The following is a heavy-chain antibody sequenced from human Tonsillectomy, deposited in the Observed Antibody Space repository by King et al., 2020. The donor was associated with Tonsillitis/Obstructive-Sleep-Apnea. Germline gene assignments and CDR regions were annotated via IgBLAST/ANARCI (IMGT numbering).Heavy chain of an antibody. CDR2: IHFTGSPT. CDR1: GGSISSYY. V-gene: IGHV4-59*01. J-gene: IGHJ4*02. D-gene: IGHD3-10*01. Sequence: VQLQESGPGLVKPSETLSLTCSVSGGSISSYYWSWIRLSPGKGLEWIGYIHFTGSPTNYNPSLKSRLTLSVEASKNQISLKLSSVTAADTAVYYCARHYSSGTYPLHYWGQGILVTVPS. CDR3: ARHYSSGTYPLHY.